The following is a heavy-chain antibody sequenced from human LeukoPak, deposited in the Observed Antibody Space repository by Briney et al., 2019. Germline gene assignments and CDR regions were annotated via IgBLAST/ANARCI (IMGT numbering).Heavy chain of an antibody. D-gene: IGHD2-21*01. V-gene: IGHV4-38-2*01. CDR3: ARHSQWGLVPWTFDI. J-gene: IGHJ3*02. CDR2: IFHSGST. Sequence: PSETLSLTCAVSSYSISSDYYWGWIRQPPGQGLAWIGTIFHSGSTYYNPSPVSRVSMSVDTSKNQFSLKLYSVTAADTAVYSCARHSQWGLVPWTFDIWGRGTMVTVSS. CDR1: SYSISSDYY.